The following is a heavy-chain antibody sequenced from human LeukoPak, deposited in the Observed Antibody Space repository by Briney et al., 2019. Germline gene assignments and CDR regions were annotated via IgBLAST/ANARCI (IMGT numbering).Heavy chain of an antibody. CDR1: GFTFSSYV. CDR2: IQYDGNNK. Sequence: GGSLRLSCAASGFTFSSYVMHWVRQAPGKGLEWVAFIQYDGNNKFYADSVKGRFTISRDNSKNTLYLQMNSLRPEDTAVYYCRDPFDYWGQGTLVTVSS. J-gene: IGHJ4*02. CDR3: RDPFDY. V-gene: IGHV3-30*02.